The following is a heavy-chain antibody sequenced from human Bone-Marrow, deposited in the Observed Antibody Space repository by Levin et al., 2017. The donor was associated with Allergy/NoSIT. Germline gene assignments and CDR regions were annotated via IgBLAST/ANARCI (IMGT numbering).Heavy chain of an antibody. CDR1: GFTFSNYS. CDR2: ISTSRSYI. D-gene: IGHD3-16*01. Sequence: GESLKISCAASGFTFSNYSMTWVRQAPGKGLEWVSSISTSRSYIYYADSVKGRFTISRDNAKNSLYLQMNNLRAEDTAVYYCARDRGSGTILGDWGQGTLVTVSS. V-gene: IGHV3-21*01. CDR3: ARDRGSGTILGD. J-gene: IGHJ4*02.